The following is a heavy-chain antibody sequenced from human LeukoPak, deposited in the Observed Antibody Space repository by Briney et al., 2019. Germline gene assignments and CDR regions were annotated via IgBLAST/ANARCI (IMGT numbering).Heavy chain of an antibody. CDR3: ARDSVVVTAIPGLYYYYGMDV. CDR2: IYYSGST. V-gene: IGHV4-59*01. J-gene: IGHJ6*02. CDR1: GGSISSYY. Sequence: SETLSLTCTVSGGSISSYYWSWIRQPPGKGLEWIGYIYYSGSTNYNPSLKSRVTISVDTSKNQFSLKLSSVTAADTAVYYCARDSVVVTAIPGLYYYYGMDVWGQGTTVTVSS. D-gene: IGHD2-21*02.